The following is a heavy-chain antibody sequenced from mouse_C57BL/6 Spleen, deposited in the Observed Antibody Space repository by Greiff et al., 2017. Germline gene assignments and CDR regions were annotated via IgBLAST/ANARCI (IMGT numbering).Heavy chain of an antibody. J-gene: IGHJ1*03. V-gene: IGHV1-61*01. Sequence: VQLQQPGAELVRPGSSVKLSCKASGYTFTSYWMDWVKQRPGQGLEWIGNIYPSDSETHYNQKFKDKATLTVDKSSSTAYMQLSSLTSEDSAVYYCASRGVVAPYWYFGGWGTGTTVTVAS. CDR3: ASRGVVAPYWYFGG. D-gene: IGHD1-1*01. CDR2: IYPSDSET. CDR1: GYTFTSYW.